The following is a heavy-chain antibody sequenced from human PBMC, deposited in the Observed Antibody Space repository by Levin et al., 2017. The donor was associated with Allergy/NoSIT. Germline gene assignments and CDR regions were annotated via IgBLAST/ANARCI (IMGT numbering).Heavy chain of an antibody. D-gene: IGHD3-22*01. CDR2: MNPNSGNT. V-gene: IGHV1-8*01. Sequence: PVASVKVSCKASGYTFTSYDINWVRQATGQGLEWMGWMNPNSGNTGYAQKFQGRVTMTRNTSISTAYMELSSLRSEDTAVYYCAREPIYYDSSGYPRYNWFDPWGQGTLVTVSS. CDR3: AREPIYYDSSGYPRYNWFDP. CDR1: GYTFTSYD. J-gene: IGHJ5*02.